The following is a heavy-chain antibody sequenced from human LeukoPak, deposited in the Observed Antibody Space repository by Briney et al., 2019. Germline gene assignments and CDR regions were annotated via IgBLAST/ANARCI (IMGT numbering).Heavy chain of an antibody. CDR1: GGSISSSNW. D-gene: IGHD5-24*01. CDR3: ARVAWDGYNLGAFDI. J-gene: IGHJ3*02. CDR2: IYYSGST. V-gene: IGHV4-4*02. Sequence: SGTLSLTCAVSGGSISSSNWWSWVRQPPGKGLEWIEYIYYSGSTNYNPSLKSRVTISVGTSKNQFSLKLSSVTAADTAVYYCARVAWDGYNLGAFDIWGQGTMVTVSS.